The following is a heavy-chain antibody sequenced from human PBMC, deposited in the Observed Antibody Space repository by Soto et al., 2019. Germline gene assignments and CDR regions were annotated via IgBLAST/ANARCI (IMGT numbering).Heavy chain of an antibody. V-gene: IGHV3-23*01. D-gene: IGHD1-26*01. CDR3: ARDPSHSYYTLFYYFDY. Sequence: GGSLRLSCAASGFTFSTYAMSWVRQAPGKGLEWVSAISGSGSNTYYADSVKGRFTISRDDSKSTLYLQMNSLRAEDTAVYYCARDPSHSYYTLFYYFDYWGQGTLVTVSS. CDR2: ISGSGSNT. CDR1: GFTFSTYA. J-gene: IGHJ4*02.